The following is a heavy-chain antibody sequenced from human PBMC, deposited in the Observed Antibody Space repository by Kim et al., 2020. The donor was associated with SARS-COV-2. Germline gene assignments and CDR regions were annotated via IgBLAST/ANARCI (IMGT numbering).Heavy chain of an antibody. D-gene: IGHD6-13*01. J-gene: IGHJ4*02. CDR2: INHSGST. CDR1: GGSFSGYY. Sequence: SETLSLTCAVYGGSFSGYYWSWIRQPPGKGLEWIGEINHSGSTNYNPSLKSRVTISVDTSKNQFSLKLSSVTAADTAVYYCARGFAITTSAAAGTFDYWGQGTLVTVSS. CDR3: ARGFAITTSAAAGTFDY. V-gene: IGHV4-34*01.